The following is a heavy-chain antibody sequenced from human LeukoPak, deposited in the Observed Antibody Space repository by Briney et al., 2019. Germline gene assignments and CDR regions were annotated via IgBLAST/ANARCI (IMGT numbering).Heavy chain of an antibody. D-gene: IGHD2-15*01. J-gene: IGHJ3*02. Sequence: SVKVSCKASGGTFSSYAISWVRQAPGQGLEWMGRIIPILGIANYAQKFQGRVTITADKSTSTAYMELSSPRSEDTAVYYCARVVVVAAGGVAAFDIWGQGTMVTVSS. CDR3: ARVVVVAAGGVAAFDI. V-gene: IGHV1-69*04. CDR2: IIPILGIA. CDR1: GGTFSSYA.